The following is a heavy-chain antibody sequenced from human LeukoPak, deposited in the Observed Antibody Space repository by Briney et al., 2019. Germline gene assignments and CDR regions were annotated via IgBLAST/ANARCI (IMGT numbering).Heavy chain of an antibody. CDR2: INHSGST. CDR3: ASSSSWYSVPLDY. CDR1: GGSFSGYY. D-gene: IGHD6-13*01. J-gene: IGHJ4*02. V-gene: IGHV4-34*01. Sequence: SETLSLTCAVYGGSFSGYYWSWIRQPPGKGLEWIGEINHSGSTNYNPSLKSRVTISVGTSKNQFSLKLSSVTAADTAVYYCASSSSWYSVPLDYWGQGTLVTVSS.